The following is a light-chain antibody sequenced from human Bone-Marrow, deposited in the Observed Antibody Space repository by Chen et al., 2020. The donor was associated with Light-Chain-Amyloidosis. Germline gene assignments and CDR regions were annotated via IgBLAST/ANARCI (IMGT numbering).Light chain of an antibody. V-gene: IGLV3-21*02. J-gene: IGLJ3*02. CDR2: DDS. CDR1: NIGSKS. Sequence: SYVLTQPSSVSVAAGQTATTACGGNNIGSKSVHWYQQAPGQAPLLVVYDDSDLPSGIPERLSGSNSGNTATLTISRDEAGEAADYYCQVWDRSSDRPVFGGGTKLTVL. CDR3: QVWDRSSDRPV.